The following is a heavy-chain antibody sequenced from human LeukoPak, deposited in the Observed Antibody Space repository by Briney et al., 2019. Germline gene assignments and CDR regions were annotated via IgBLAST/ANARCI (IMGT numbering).Heavy chain of an antibody. CDR2: INHSGST. Sequence: KPSETLFLTCAVHGGSFSGYYWGWSRRTPGKGLEWIGEINHSGSTNYNPSLKSRVTISVDTSKNQFSLKLSSVTAADTAVYYCARKYSGGYYFDYWGQGTLVTVSS. CDR3: ARKYSGGYYFDY. D-gene: IGHD6-19*01. V-gene: IGHV4-34*01. J-gene: IGHJ4*02. CDR1: GGSFSGYY.